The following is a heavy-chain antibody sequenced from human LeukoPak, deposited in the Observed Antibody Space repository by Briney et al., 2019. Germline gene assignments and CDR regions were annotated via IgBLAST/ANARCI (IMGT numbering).Heavy chain of an antibody. J-gene: IGHJ5*02. CDR3: AKGYYGSGTYGWFDP. V-gene: IGHV3-21*04. D-gene: IGHD3-10*01. Sequence: PGGSLRLSCAASGFTFNTYSMNWVRQAPGKGLEWVSSITASSTAIYSADSVKGRFTISRDNAKNLLYLQMNSLRAEDTAVYYCAKGYYGSGTYGWFDPWGQGTLVTVSS. CDR1: GFTFNTYS. CDR2: ITASSTAI.